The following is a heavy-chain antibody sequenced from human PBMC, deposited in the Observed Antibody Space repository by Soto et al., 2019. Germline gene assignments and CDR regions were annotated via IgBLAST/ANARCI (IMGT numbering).Heavy chain of an antibody. CDR2: IYYSGST. Sequence: PSETLSLTCTVSGGSISSSSYYWCWIRQPPGKGLEWIGSIYYSGSTYYNPSLKSRVTISVDTSKNQFSLKLSSVTAADTAVYYCARLYCSGGSCYSYYYYGMDVWGQGTTVTVSS. J-gene: IGHJ6*02. CDR3: ARLYCSGGSCYSYYYYGMDV. CDR1: GGSISSSSYY. D-gene: IGHD2-15*01. V-gene: IGHV4-39*01.